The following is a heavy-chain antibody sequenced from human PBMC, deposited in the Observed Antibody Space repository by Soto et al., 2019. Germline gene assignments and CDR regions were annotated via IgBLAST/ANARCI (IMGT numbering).Heavy chain of an antibody. CDR3: ARALYCISTSCYSGENWFDP. CDR2: IYYNGST. Sequence: SETLSLTCTVSGGSISSYYWSWIRQPPGKGLEWIGYIYYNGSTNYNPSLKGRVTISVDTSKNQFSLKLSSVTAADTAVYYCARALYCISTSCYSGENWFDPWGQGTLVTVSS. CDR1: GGSISSYY. V-gene: IGHV4-59*08. D-gene: IGHD2-2*02. J-gene: IGHJ5*02.